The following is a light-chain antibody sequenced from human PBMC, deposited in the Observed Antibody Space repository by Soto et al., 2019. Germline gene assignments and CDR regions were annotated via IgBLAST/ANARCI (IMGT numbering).Light chain of an antibody. CDR1: SSNIGSNT. CDR3: ASWDDGLTGYV. Sequence: QSALTQPPSASGTPGQRVTISCSGSSSNIGSNTVNWYQQLPGTAPKLLIYSNNQRPSGVPDRFSGSKSGTSASLAISGLQSDDESDYYCASWDDGLTGYVFGTGTKVTVL. CDR2: SNN. J-gene: IGLJ1*01. V-gene: IGLV1-44*01.